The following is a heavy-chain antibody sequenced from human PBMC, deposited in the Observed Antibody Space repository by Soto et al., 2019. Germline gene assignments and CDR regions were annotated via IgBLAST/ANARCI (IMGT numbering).Heavy chain of an antibody. V-gene: IGHV4-61*01. CDR3: ARVRIAAAGTGYFDY. CDR1: GGSVSSGSYY. D-gene: IGHD6-13*01. J-gene: IGHJ4*02. CDR2: IYYSGST. Sequence: PSETLSLTCTVSGGSVSSGSYYWSWIRQPPGKGLEWTGYIYYSGSTNYNPSLKSRVTISVDTSKNQFSLKLSSVTAADTAVFYCARVRIAAAGTGYFDYWGQGTLVTVSS.